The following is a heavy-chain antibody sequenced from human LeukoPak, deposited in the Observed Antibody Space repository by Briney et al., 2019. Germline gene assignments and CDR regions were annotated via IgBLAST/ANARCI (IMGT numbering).Heavy chain of an antibody. Sequence: GGSLRLSCIASGFTFGDYAMSWVRQAPGKGGEWVGFIRSKAYGGTTEYAASVKSRFSISRDDSKSIAYLQMNSLRTEDTAVFYCTRDCSGGSCWGDAFDIWGQGTMVTVSS. D-gene: IGHD2-15*01. J-gene: IGHJ3*02. V-gene: IGHV3-49*04. CDR1: GFTFGDYA. CDR3: TRDCSGGSCWGDAFDI. CDR2: IRSKAYGGTT.